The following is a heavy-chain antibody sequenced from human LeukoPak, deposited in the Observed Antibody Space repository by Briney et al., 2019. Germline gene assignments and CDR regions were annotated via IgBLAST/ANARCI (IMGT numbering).Heavy chain of an antibody. CDR2: IYYSGTT. J-gene: IGHJ4*02. CDR3: ARHRVGPTDY. D-gene: IGHD1-26*01. Sequence: SETLSLTCTVSGGSISCSSYYWGWIRQPPGKGPEWIGTIYYSGTTYYNPSLKSRVTISIDTSKNHFSLKLSSVTATDTAVYYCARHRVGPTDYWGQGTLVTVSS. CDR1: GGSISCSSYY. V-gene: IGHV4-39*01.